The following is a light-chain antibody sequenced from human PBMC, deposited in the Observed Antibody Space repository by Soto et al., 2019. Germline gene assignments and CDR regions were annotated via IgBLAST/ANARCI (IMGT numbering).Light chain of an antibody. V-gene: IGLV2-14*01. J-gene: IGLJ7*01. CDR2: DVS. CDR1: SSDVGGYNY. CDR3: SSYTSSSTPAV. Sequence: QSALTQPASVSGSPGQSITISCTGTSSDVGGYNYVSWYQQHPGKAPKLMIYDVSNRPSGVSNRFSGSKSGNTASLTISGLQAEDEADYYCSSYTSSSTPAVLGGGTQLTVL.